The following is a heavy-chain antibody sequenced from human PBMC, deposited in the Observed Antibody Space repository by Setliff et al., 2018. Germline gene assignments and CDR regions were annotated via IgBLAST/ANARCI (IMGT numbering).Heavy chain of an antibody. CDR3: ATGPRDSRNYLTWLGS. CDR2: IKSSREGATS. Sequence: PGGSLRLSCSVSGITFINAWMTWVRQAPGKGPEWVGRIKSSREGATSDYGAPAKGRFTISRDDSKQMIFLQMHNLKTEDTGFYYCATGPRDSRNYLTWLGSWGQGTLVTGSS. J-gene: IGHJ5*01. CDR1: GITFINAW. D-gene: IGHD3-22*01. V-gene: IGHV3-15*01.